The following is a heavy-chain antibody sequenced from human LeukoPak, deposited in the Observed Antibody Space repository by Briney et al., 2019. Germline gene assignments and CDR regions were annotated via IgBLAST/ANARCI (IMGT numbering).Heavy chain of an antibody. CDR2: INQDGSET. CDR1: GFTFSKYW. J-gene: IGHJ5*02. D-gene: IGHD3-22*01. CDR3: ARRNYDSSVRGPNWFDP. Sequence: PGGSLRLSCAASGFTFSKYWMSWVRQAPGKGLEWVANINQDGSETYYVDSVEGRFTISRDNAKNTLYLQMNSLRAEDTAVYYCARRNYDSSVRGPNWFDPWGQGTLVTVSS. V-gene: IGHV3-7*01.